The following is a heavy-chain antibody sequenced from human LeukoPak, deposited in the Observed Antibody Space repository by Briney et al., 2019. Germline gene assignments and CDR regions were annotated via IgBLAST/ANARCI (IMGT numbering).Heavy chain of an antibody. D-gene: IGHD3-22*01. CDR1: GGSISTYY. CDR2: IYTRGST. V-gene: IGHV4-4*07. Sequence: SETLSLTCTVSGGSISTYYWSWIRQPAGKGLEWIGRIYTRGSTNYNPSLKTRVTMSIDTSKNHFSLKLSSVTAADTAVYFCARGPYSYDSSGAFDIWGQGTMVTVSS. J-gene: IGHJ3*02. CDR3: ARGPYSYDSSGAFDI.